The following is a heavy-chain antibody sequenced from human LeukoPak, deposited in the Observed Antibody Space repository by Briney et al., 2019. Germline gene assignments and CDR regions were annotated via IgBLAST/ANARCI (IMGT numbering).Heavy chain of an antibody. Sequence: GGSLRLSCAASGFTFSSYEMHWVRQAPGKGLEWVSYISSSGRTIYYADSVKGRFTISRDNAKNSLYLQMNSLRAEDTALYYCARDVEMATITDAFDIWGQGTMVTVSS. V-gene: IGHV3-48*03. CDR2: ISSSGRTI. D-gene: IGHD5-24*01. CDR3: ARDVEMATITDAFDI. J-gene: IGHJ3*02. CDR1: GFTFSSYE.